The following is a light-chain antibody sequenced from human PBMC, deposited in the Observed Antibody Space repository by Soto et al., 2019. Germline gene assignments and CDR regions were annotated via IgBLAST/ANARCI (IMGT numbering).Light chain of an antibody. CDR1: SRDVGGYKY. V-gene: IGLV2-14*01. CDR3: PPYRGSSPLV. CDR2: EVS. J-gene: IGLJ2*01. Sequence: QSALTQPASVSGSPGQSITISCTGTSRDVGGYKYVSWYQQHPGKAPKLIIYEVSNRPSGVSNRFSGSKSGNTASLTISGLQAEDEADYYCPPYRGSSPLVFGGGTQLTVL.